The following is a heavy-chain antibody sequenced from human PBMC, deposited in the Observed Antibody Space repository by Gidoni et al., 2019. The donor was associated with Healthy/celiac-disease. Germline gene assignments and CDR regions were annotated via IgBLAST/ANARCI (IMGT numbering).Heavy chain of an antibody. CDR1: GFTFSSYG. V-gene: IGHV3-30*03. Sequence: VQLVESGGGVVQPGRSLRLSCAASGFTFSSYGMHWVRQAPGKGLEWVAVISYDGSNKYYADSVKGRFTISRDNSKNTLYLQMNSLRAEDTAVYYCATFHTGTRWGQGTLVTVSS. J-gene: IGHJ4*02. CDR3: ATFHTGTR. CDR2: ISYDGSNK. D-gene: IGHD4-17*01.